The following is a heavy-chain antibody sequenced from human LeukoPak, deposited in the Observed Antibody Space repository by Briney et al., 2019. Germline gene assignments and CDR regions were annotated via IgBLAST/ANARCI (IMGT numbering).Heavy chain of an antibody. D-gene: IGHD3-10*01. V-gene: IGHV4-39*07. CDR1: GGSISSSSYY. CDR3: ARDRGTSWEPQHFDY. J-gene: IGHJ4*02. CDR2: IYYSGST. Sequence: SSETLSLTCTVSGGSISSSSYYWGWIRQPPGKGLEWIGSIYYSGSTYYNPSLKSRVTISVDTSKNQFSLKLSSVTAADTAVYYCARDRGTSWEPQHFDYWGQGTLVTVSS.